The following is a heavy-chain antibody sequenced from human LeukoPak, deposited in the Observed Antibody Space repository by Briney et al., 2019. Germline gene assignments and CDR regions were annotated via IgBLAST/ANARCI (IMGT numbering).Heavy chain of an antibody. CDR3: TRRESSSNFDY. J-gene: IGHJ4*02. CDR2: IYPGDSDT. D-gene: IGHD6-13*01. Sequence: GESLKISCKGSGYSFSNYWIGWVRQLPGKGLEWMGIIYPGDSDTRYSPSFQGQVTISADKSISTAYPQWSSLKASDTAIYYCTRRESSSNFDYWGQGTLVTVSS. V-gene: IGHV5-51*01. CDR1: GYSFSNYW.